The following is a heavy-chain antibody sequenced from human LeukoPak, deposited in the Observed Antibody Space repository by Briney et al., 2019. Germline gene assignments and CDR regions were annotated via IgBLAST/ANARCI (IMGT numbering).Heavy chain of an antibody. V-gene: IGHV4-31*03. CDR1: GGSISSGGYY. Sequence: TLSLTCTVSGGSISSGGYYWSWIRQHPGKGLEWIGYIYYSGSTYYNPSLKSRVTISVYTSKNQFSLKLSSVTAADTAVYYCARDHVDGASDAFDIWGQGTMVTVSS. D-gene: IGHD3-10*01. J-gene: IGHJ3*02. CDR2: IYYSGST. CDR3: ARDHVDGASDAFDI.